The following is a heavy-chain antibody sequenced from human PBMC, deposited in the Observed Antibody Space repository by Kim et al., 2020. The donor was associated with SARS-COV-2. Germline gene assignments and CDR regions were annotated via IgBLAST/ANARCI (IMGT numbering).Heavy chain of an antibody. Sequence: GGSLRLSCAASGFTFSSYWMHWVRQAPGKGLVWVSRINTDGSSTSSADSVKGRFTISRDNAKNTLYLQMNSLRAEDTAVYYCARVGPAGGWYYFAYWGQGTLVTVSS. V-gene: IGHV3-74*01. D-gene: IGHD6-19*01. CDR3: ARVGPAGGWYYFAY. CDR1: GFTFSSYW. CDR2: INTDGSST. J-gene: IGHJ4*02.